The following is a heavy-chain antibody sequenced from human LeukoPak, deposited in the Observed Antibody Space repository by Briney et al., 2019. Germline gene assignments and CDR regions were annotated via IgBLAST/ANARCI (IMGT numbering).Heavy chain of an antibody. CDR3: ARSRGAGPGAYFDY. CDR1: GYPFSGSD. V-gene: IGHV3-30*03. Sequence: GGSLRLSCAASGYPFSGSDIHWVRQAPGKGLEWVAFVSHEGSSKFYAESVKGRFGISRDNAKNSLYLQMNSLRAEDTAVYYCARSRGAGPGAYFDYWGQGTLVTVSS. J-gene: IGHJ4*02. D-gene: IGHD6-19*01. CDR2: VSHEGSSK.